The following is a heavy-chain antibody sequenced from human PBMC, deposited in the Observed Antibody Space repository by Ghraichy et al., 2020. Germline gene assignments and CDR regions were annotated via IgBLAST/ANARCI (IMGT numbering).Heavy chain of an antibody. CDR3: ARGQDVMAGKPYYFDF. V-gene: IGHV4-30-2*01. CDR1: GGSISSTVYS. CDR2: VYYSGST. J-gene: IGHJ4*02. Sequence: QTLSLTCAVSGGSISSTVYSWTWIRQPPGKGLEWIGYVYYSGSTYYNPSLKSRVAVSIDKSKNQFSLRLNSVTAADTAIYYCARGQDVMAGKPYYFDFWGQGILVTVSP. D-gene: IGHD3-16*01.